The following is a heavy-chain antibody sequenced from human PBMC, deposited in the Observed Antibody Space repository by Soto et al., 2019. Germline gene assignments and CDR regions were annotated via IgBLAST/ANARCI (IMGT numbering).Heavy chain of an antibody. CDR2: ISGSGGST. V-gene: IGHV3-23*01. CDR3: AKGRGSCSSTSCYMWSYYYYYMDV. CDR1: GFTFSSYA. D-gene: IGHD2-2*02. J-gene: IGHJ6*03. Sequence: EVQLLESGGGLVQPGGSLRLSCAASGFTFSSYAMSWVRQAPGKGLEWVSAISGSGGSTYYADSVKGRFTISRDNSKNTLYLQMNSLRAEDTAVYYCAKGRGSCSSTSCYMWSYYYYYMDVWGKGTTVTVSS.